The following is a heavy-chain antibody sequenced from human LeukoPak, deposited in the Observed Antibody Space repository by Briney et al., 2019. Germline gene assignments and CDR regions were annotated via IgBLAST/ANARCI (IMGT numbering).Heavy chain of an antibody. D-gene: IGHD3-22*01. Sequence: GGSLRLSCAASGFTFSGSAMHWVRQASGKGLEWVGRIRSKANSYATAYAASVKGRFTISRDDSKNTAYLQMNSLKTEDTAVYHCAKGRYYYDNSDAFEIWGQGTMVTVSS. CDR1: GFTFSGSA. CDR2: IRSKANSYAT. V-gene: IGHV3-73*01. J-gene: IGHJ3*02. CDR3: AKGRYYYDNSDAFEI.